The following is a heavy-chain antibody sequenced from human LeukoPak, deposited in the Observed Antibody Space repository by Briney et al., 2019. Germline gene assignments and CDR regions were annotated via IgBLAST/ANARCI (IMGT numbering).Heavy chain of an antibody. J-gene: IGHJ4*02. CDR1: GFTFSSYG. Sequence: GGSLRLSCVASGFTFSSYGMHWVRQAPGKGLEWVAVISHDGSKRYYADSVKGRFTISRDNSKNTLYLQMNSLRTEDTAVYYCVKDWGSYFASGSSYFDYWGQGTLVTVSS. CDR2: ISHDGSKR. CDR3: VKDWGSYFASGSSYFDY. V-gene: IGHV3-30*18. D-gene: IGHD3-10*01.